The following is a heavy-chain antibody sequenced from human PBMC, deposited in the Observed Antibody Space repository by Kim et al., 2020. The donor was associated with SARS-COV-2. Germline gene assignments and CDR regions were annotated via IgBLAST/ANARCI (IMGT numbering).Heavy chain of an antibody. CDR1: GFTFSSYG. CDR2: ISYDGSNK. J-gene: IGHJ1*01. D-gene: IGHD1-1*01. CDR3: AKDSRYSRAEYFQH. V-gene: IGHV3-30*18. Sequence: GGSLRLSCAASGFTFSSYGMHWVRQAPGKGLEWVAVISYDGSNKYYADSVKGRFTISRDNSKNTLYLQMNSLRAEDTAVYYCAKDSRYSRAEYFQHWGQG.